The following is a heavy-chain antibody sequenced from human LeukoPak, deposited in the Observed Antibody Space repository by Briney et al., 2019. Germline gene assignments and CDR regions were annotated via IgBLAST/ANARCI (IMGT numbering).Heavy chain of an antibody. Sequence: SETLSLTCTVSGGSISSSSYYWGWIRQPPGKGLEWIGSIYYSGSTYYNPSLKSRVTISVDTSKNQFSLKLSSVTAADTAVYYCARHVAGYCSSTSCYGFDYWGQGTLVTVSS. D-gene: IGHD2-2*01. J-gene: IGHJ4*02. CDR2: IYYSGST. CDR1: GGSISSSSYY. V-gene: IGHV4-39*01. CDR3: ARHVAGYCSSTSCYGFDY.